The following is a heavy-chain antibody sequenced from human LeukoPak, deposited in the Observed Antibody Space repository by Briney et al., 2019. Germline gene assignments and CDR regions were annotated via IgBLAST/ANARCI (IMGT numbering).Heavy chain of an antibody. CDR1: GGSFSGYY. J-gene: IGHJ4*02. V-gene: IGHV4-34*01. Sequence: SETLSLTCAVYGGSFSGYYWSWIRQPPGKGLEWIGELNHSGSTNYNPSLKSRVTISVDTSKNQFSLKLSSVTAADTAVYYCARALGGDYVPLYYFDYWGQGTLVTVSS. CDR3: ARALGGDYVPLYYFDY. D-gene: IGHD4-17*01. CDR2: LNHSGST.